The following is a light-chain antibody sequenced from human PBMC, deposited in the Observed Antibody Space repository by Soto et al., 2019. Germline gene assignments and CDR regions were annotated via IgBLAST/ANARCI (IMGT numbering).Light chain of an antibody. CDR3: QQLNSYPRT. V-gene: IGKV1-9*01. Sequence: DLQLTQSPSFLSASVGDRVTITCRASQGISSYLAWYQQKPGKAPKLLIYAASILQSGVPSRFSGSGSGTEFTLTISSLQPEDFATYYCQQLNSYPRTFGRGTEVEIK. CDR2: AAS. J-gene: IGKJ1*01. CDR1: QGISSY.